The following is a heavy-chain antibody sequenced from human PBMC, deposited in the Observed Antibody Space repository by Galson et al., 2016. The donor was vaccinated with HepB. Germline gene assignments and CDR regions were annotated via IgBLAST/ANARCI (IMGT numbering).Heavy chain of an antibody. V-gene: IGHV3-23*01. Sequence: SLRLSCAASGFPFSGYAMSWVRQAPGKGLEWISAISGGGRNTYYADSVTGRFTISRDNSKKTLYLQMNSLRAEDTAVYYCAGHDYGDHYFDSWGQGTLVTFSS. J-gene: IGHJ4*02. CDR3: AGHDYGDHYFDS. D-gene: IGHD4-17*01. CDR1: GFPFSGYA. CDR2: ISGGGRNT.